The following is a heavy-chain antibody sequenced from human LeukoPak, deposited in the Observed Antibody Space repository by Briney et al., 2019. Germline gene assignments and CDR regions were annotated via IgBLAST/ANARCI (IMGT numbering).Heavy chain of an antibody. J-gene: IGHJ4*02. Sequence: PGGSLRLSCTAPRFTFNKYWMHWVRQAPGKGLVWVSHINIDASSISYADSVKGRFTISRDNAKNTLYLQMNSLRAEDTAVYYCARVPAAGTQFDDWGQGTLVTVSS. CDR2: INIDASSI. CDR1: RFTFNKYW. V-gene: IGHV3-74*01. D-gene: IGHD6-13*01. CDR3: ARVPAAGTQFDD.